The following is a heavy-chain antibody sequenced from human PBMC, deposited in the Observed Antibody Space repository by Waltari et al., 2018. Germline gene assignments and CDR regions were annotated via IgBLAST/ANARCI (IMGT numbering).Heavy chain of an antibody. CDR1: GFTFDDYA. Sequence: EVQLVESGGVVVQPGGSLRLSCAASGFTFDDYAMHWVRQAPGKGLEWVSLISWDGGSTYYADSVKGRFTISRDNSKNSLYLQMNSLRAEDTALYYCTKDRVAAAGGFDYWGQGTLVTVSS. J-gene: IGHJ4*02. CDR3: TKDRVAAAGGFDY. CDR2: ISWDGGST. V-gene: IGHV3-43D*03. D-gene: IGHD6-13*01.